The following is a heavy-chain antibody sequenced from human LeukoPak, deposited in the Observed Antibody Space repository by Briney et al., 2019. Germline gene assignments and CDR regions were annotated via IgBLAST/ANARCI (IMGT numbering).Heavy chain of an antibody. CDR3: VKDVGGSYAFDY. J-gene: IGHJ4*02. CDR1: GFTFSRYA. CDR2: INDNGGRT. D-gene: IGHD1-26*01. V-gene: IGHV3-64D*09. Sequence: GGSLRLSCSASGFTFSRYAMHWVRQAPGKGLEYVSGINDNGGRTHYGDSVKGRFSISRDNSKNTLHLQISTLRAEDTALYYCVKDVGGSYAFDYWGQGILVTVAS.